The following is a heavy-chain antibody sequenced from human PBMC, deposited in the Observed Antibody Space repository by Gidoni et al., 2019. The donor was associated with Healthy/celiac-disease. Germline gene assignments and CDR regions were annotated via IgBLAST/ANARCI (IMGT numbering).Heavy chain of an antibody. CDR3: ARDRDYDGSGASFDY. J-gene: IGHJ4*02. D-gene: IGHD3-10*01. CDR2: ISSSSSTI. Sequence: EVQLVESVGGLVQPGGSLRLPCAASGLPFSIYSMYWVRQVPGKGLEWVSYISSSSSTIYYADSVKGRFTVSRYNAKNSLYLQMNSLRDEDTAVYYCARDRDYDGSGASFDYWGQGTLVTVSS. CDR1: GLPFSIYS. V-gene: IGHV3-48*02.